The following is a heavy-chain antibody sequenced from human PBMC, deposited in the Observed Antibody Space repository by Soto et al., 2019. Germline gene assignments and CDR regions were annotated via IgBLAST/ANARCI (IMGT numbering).Heavy chain of an antibody. CDR3: ARSTYYDILTGSYYYYAMDV. J-gene: IGHJ6*02. CDR1: GLTVGSNY. V-gene: IGHV3-53*01. Sequence: GGSLRLSCAASGLTVGSNYMSWVRQAPGKGLEWVSVIYSEGTPYYADSVKGRFTISRENSNNTLYLHMNNLRAEDTAVYYCARSTYYDILTGSYYYYAMDVWGQGTTVTVSS. CDR2: IYSEGTP. D-gene: IGHD3-9*01.